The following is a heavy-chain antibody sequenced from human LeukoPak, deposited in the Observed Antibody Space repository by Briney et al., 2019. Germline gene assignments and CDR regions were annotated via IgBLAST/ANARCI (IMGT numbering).Heavy chain of an antibody. V-gene: IGHV3-48*03. CDR2: ISSSGSTI. D-gene: IGHD1-1*01. Sequence: PGGSLRLSCAASGFTFSSYEMNWVRQAPGKGLKWVSYISSSGSTIYYADSVKGRFTISRDNAKNSLYLQMNSLRAEDTAVYYCARDPGNDVAFDIWGQGTMVTVSS. J-gene: IGHJ3*02. CDR3: ARDPGNDVAFDI. CDR1: GFTFSSYE.